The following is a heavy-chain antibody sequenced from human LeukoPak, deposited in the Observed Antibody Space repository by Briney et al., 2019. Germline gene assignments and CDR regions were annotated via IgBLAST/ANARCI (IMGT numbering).Heavy chain of an antibody. J-gene: IGHJ3*02. V-gene: IGHV3-23*01. D-gene: IGHD3-10*01. CDR1: GFTFSDYY. Sequence: GGSLRLSCAASGFTFSDYYMSWIRQAPGKGLEWVSTISGSGGSTSYADSVKGRFTISRDNSKSTVYLQMYSLRPADTAVYYCAKVFSGSGSYTNSDIWGQGTMVTVSS. CDR3: AKVFSGSGSYTNSDI. CDR2: ISGSGGST.